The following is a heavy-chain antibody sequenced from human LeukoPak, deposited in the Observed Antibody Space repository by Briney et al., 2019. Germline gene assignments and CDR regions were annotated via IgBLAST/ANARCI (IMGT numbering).Heavy chain of an antibody. CDR1: GGSISSYY. D-gene: IGHD5-18*01. CDR2: IYTSGST. CDR3: AGPDTAMVSRAFYYYYMDV. J-gene: IGHJ6*03. V-gene: IGHV4-4*07. Sequence: SETLSLTCTVSGGSISSYYWSWIRQPAGKGLEWIGRIYTSGSTNYNPSLKSRVTMSVDTSKNQFSLKLSSVTAADTAVYYCAGPDTAMVSRAFYYYYMDVWGKGTTVTVSS.